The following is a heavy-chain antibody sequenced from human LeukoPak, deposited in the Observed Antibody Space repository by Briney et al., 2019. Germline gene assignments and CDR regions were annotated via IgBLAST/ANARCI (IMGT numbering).Heavy chain of an antibody. D-gene: IGHD6-6*01. V-gene: IGHV3-33*08. CDR1: GFTFASHA. CDR2: IWYDGSYK. CDR3: ARGPRYSSSSGNFDY. Sequence: TGGSLRLSCAASGFTFASHAMSWVRQAPGKGLEWVAVIWYDGSYKYYADSVKGRFTISRDNSKNTLYLQMNSLRAEDTAVYYCARGPRYSSSSGNFDYWGQGTLVTVSS. J-gene: IGHJ4*02.